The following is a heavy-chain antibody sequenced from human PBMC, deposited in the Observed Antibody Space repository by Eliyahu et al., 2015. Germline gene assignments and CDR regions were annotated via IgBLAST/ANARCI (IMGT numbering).Heavy chain of an antibody. CDR1: GFSPSTSGVR. CDR2: IYWNDDK. V-gene: IGHV2-5*01. Sequence: QITLKESGPTLVKPTQTLTLTCTXSGFSPSTSGVRVGWIRQPPGKALEWLALIYWNDDKRYSPSLKSRLTITKDTSKNQVVLTMTNMDPVDTATYYCANDDILTGLGYWGQGTLVTVSS. D-gene: IGHD3-9*01. CDR3: ANDDILTGLGY. J-gene: IGHJ4*02.